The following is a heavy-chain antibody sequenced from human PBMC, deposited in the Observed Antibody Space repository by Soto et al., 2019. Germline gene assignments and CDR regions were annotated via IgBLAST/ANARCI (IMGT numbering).Heavy chain of an antibody. J-gene: IGHJ6*02. CDR1: GYSFTSYW. CDR3: ALPPSRGTYNYYYGMDV. D-gene: IGHD3-16*01. Sequence: GESLKISCKGSGYSFTSYWISWVRQMPGKGLEWMGRIDPSDSYTNYSPSFQGHVTISADKSISTAYLQWSSLKASDTAMYYCALPPSRGTYNYYYGMDVWGQGTTVTVSS. CDR2: IDPSDSYT. V-gene: IGHV5-10-1*01.